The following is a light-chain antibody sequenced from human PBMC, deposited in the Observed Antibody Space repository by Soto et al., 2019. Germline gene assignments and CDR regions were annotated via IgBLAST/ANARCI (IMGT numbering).Light chain of an antibody. V-gene: IGKV1-8*01. CDR1: QGISSY. CDR2: SAS. CDR3: HLYYSYPPIT. Sequence: AIRMTQSPSSLSASTGDRVTITCRASQGISSYLAWYQQKPGKAPKLLFYSASTLQGGVPSRFSCSGCGADFALTMSCLLTEGFATYNGHLYYSYPPITFGTGTKVDIK. J-gene: IGKJ3*01.